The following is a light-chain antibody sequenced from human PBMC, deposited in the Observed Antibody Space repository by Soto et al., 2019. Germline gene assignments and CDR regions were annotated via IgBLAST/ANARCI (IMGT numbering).Light chain of an antibody. Sequence: EIVLTQSPATLSLSPGERATLSCRASRSISSYLAWYQQKPGQAPSLLIYDGSNRATGIPARFSGSGPETEFTLTISSLEPEDFASYYCQQRRSWPLTFGGGTKVEIK. CDR1: RSISSY. V-gene: IGKV3-11*01. J-gene: IGKJ4*01. CDR2: DGS. CDR3: QQRRSWPLT.